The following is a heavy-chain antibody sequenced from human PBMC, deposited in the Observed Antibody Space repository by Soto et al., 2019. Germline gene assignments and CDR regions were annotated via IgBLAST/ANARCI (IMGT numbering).Heavy chain of an antibody. CDR2: IYYSGST. V-gene: IGHV4-39*01. CDR1: GGSISSSSYY. Sequence: QLQLQESGPGLVKPSETLSLTCTVSGGSISSSSYYWGWIRQPPGKGLEWIGSIYYSGSTYYNPSLKSRVTISVDTSKNQFSLKLSSVTAADTAVYYCARHRRVRGPGYYGMDVWGQGTTVTVSS. CDR3: ARHRRVRGPGYYGMDV. J-gene: IGHJ6*02. D-gene: IGHD3-10*01.